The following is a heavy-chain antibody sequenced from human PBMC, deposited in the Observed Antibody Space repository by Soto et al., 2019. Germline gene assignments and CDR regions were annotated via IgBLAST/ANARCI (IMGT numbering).Heavy chain of an antibody. Sequence: ASLKVSCKASGGTFSSYAISWVRQAPGQGLEWMGGIIPIFGTANYAQKFQGGVTMTRDTCITTAYMELSRLRSGDTAVYYCAREPATAKPEGVDFWGQGTLVTVSS. CDR2: IIPIFGTA. J-gene: IGHJ4*02. CDR1: GGTFSSYA. V-gene: IGHV1-69*05. D-gene: IGHD1-1*01. CDR3: AREPATAKPEGVDF.